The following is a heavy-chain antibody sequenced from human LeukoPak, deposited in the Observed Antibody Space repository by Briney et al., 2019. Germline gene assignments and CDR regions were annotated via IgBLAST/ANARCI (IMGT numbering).Heavy chain of an antibody. V-gene: IGHV3-74*01. J-gene: IGHJ3*02. CDR3: ARVEALGGDRTQDAFDI. D-gene: IGHD2-21*02. CDR1: GFTFSSYW. Sequence: GGSLRLSCAASGFTFSSYWMHWVRQAPGRGLVWVSRINSDGSSTSYADSVKGRFTISRDNAKNTLYLQMNSLRAEDTAVYYCARVEALGGDRTQDAFDIWGQGTMVTVSS. CDR2: INSDGSST.